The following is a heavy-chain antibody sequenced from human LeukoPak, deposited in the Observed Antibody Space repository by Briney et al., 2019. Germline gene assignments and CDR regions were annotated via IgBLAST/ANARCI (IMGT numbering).Heavy chain of an antibody. Sequence: GGSLRLSCAASGFTFSNAYMNWVRQAPGKGLEWVGFIRSKAYGETADYAASVKGRFTISRDDSKAIAYLQVNSLKTEDTAVYHCTRDRGAYNLYDYWGQGTLVTVSS. V-gene: IGHV3-49*04. CDR1: GFTFSNAY. J-gene: IGHJ4*02. CDR2: IRSKAYGETA. D-gene: IGHD1-1*01. CDR3: TRDRGAYNLYDY.